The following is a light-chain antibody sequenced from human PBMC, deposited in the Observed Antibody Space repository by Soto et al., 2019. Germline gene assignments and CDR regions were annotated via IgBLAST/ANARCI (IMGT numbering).Light chain of an antibody. CDR1: SSDVGGYNY. CDR2: DVS. CDR3: SSYTSSSTYV. J-gene: IGLJ1*01. Sequence: QSVLTQPASVSGSPGQSITISCTGTSSDVGGYNYVSWYQQHPGKAPKLMNYDVSNRPSGVSNRFSGSKSGNTASLTISWLQAEDEADYYCSSYTSSSTYVCGTGTKVTVL. V-gene: IGLV2-14*01.